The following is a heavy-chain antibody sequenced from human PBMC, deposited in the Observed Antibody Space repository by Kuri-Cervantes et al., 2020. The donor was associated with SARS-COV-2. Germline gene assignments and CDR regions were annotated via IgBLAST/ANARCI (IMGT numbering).Heavy chain of an antibody. D-gene: IGHD3-22*01. J-gene: IGHJ4*02. CDR2: ISYDGSDK. Sequence: GGSLRLSCAASGFTFSNYAIHWVRQAPGKGLEWVALISYDGSDKNYADSVKGRFTISRDNAKNSLYLQMNSLRAEDTAVYYCARETRMIVVDHWGQGTLVTVSS. V-gene: IGHV3-30*07. CDR1: GFTFSNYA. CDR3: ARETRMIVVDH.